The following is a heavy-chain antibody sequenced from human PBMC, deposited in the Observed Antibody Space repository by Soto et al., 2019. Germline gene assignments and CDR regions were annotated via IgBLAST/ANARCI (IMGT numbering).Heavy chain of an antibody. J-gene: IGHJ6*02. V-gene: IGHV3-30-3*01. D-gene: IGHD1-26*01. CDR3: ARDGGWELLLDYYYYGMDV. Sequence: QVQLVESGGGVVQPGRSLRLSCAASGFTFSSYAMHWVRQAPGKGLEWVAVISYDGSNKYYAASVKGRFTISRDNSKNTLYLQMNSLRAEDTAVYYCARDGGWELLLDYYYYGMDVWGQGTTVTVSS. CDR2: ISYDGSNK. CDR1: GFTFSSYA.